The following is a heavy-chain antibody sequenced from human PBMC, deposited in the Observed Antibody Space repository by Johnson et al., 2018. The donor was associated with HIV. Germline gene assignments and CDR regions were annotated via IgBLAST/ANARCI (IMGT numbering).Heavy chain of an antibody. V-gene: IGHV3-9*01. CDR2: ISWNSNSI. Sequence: VQLVESGGGLVQPGRSLRLSCAASGFTFDDYAMHWVRQAPGKGLEWVSGISWNSNSIGYAASVKGRFTISRDNAKNSLYLQMNSLRAEDTALYYCAKDLLGGNKGFDAFDIGGQGTMVTVSS. CDR1: GFTFDDYA. CDR3: AKDLLGGNKGFDAFDI. D-gene: IGHD4-23*01. J-gene: IGHJ3*02.